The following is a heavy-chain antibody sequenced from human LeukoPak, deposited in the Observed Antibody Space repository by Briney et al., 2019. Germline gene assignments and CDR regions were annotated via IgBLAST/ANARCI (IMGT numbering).Heavy chain of an antibody. CDR1: GYTFTSYY. D-gene: IGHD5-24*01. CDR3: AKDYNYVPGY. CDR2: ISAVNGDI. V-gene: IGHV1-18*04. Sequence: GASVKVSCKASGYTFTSYYMHWVRQAPGRGLEWMGWISAVNGDIHPAQKFQDRVTLTTDTSTSTAYMELRSLRSDDTAVYYCAKDYNYVPGYWGQGTLITVSS. J-gene: IGHJ4*02.